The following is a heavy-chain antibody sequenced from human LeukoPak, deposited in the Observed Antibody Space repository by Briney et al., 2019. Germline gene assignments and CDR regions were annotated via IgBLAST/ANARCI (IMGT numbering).Heavy chain of an antibody. D-gene: IGHD6-13*01. CDR2: INHSGST. CDR1: GGSFSGYY. CDR3: ARGRSSRQGLMFDP. V-gene: IGHV4-34*01. Sequence: SETLSLTCAVYGGSFSGYYWSWIRQPPGKGLEWIGEINHSGSTNYNPSLKSRVTISVDTSKNQFSLKLSTVTAADTAVYYCARGRSSRQGLMFDPWGQGTLVTVSS. J-gene: IGHJ5*02.